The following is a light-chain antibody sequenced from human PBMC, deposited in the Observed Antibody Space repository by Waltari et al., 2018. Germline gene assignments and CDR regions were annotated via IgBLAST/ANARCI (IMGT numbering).Light chain of an antibody. Sequence: SYVLTQPPSVSVAPGETTRITCGGTSIGGKAVHWYQQKPGQAPVLVIYYDRDRPSGIPERFSGSNYGNTATLTINRVEAGDEADYYCQVSDSSSDLVVFGGGTKLTVL. CDR1: SIGGKA. J-gene: IGLJ2*01. V-gene: IGLV3-21*04. CDR3: QVSDSSSDLVV. CDR2: YDR.